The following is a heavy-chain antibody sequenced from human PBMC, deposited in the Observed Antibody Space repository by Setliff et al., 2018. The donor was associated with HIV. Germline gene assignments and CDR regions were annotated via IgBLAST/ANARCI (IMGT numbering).Heavy chain of an antibody. CDR1: GGTFSSYG. Sequence: GASVKVSCKASGGTFSSYGISWVRQAPGQGLEWMGWINPKNGDTRYAQRFQGRLTMTRDTSTNIAYMDLDSLTSDDTAVYYCARDRRIAVAGRPDYWGQGTLVTVSS. CDR3: ARDRRIAVAGRPDY. V-gene: IGHV1-8*02. CDR2: INPKNGDT. J-gene: IGHJ4*02. D-gene: IGHD6-19*01.